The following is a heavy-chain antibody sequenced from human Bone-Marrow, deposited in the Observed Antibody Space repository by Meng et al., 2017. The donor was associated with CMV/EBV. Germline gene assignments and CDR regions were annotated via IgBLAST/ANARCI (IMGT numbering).Heavy chain of an antibody. Sequence: GESLKISCKGSGYSFSTYWIGWVRQMPGKGLEWMGIIYAGDSNTRYSLSFQGQVTISVDKSIATAYLKWNSLKASDTAVYYCARDTNWSGCFDWGQGTLVTVSS. J-gene: IGHJ4*02. CDR2: IYAGDSNT. CDR1: GYSFSTYW. CDR3: ARDTNWSGCFD. V-gene: IGHV5-51*01. D-gene: IGHD3-3*01.